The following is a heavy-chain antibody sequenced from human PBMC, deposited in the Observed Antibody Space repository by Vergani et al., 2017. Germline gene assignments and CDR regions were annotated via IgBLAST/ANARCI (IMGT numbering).Heavy chain of an antibody. CDR1: GYSLTELT. Sequence: VQLVQSGSAVRKPGASVKVSCQVSGYSLTELTIHWVRQAPGKGLEWMGGFDPEHGEVTFAHHIQGRVTMTEDRATDTAYMELSSLRPEDTALYYCAIMTDYYDSSGYYLDYWGQGTLVTVSS. D-gene: IGHD3-22*01. V-gene: IGHV1-24*01. J-gene: IGHJ4*02. CDR2: FDPEHGEV. CDR3: AIMTDYYDSSGYYLDY.